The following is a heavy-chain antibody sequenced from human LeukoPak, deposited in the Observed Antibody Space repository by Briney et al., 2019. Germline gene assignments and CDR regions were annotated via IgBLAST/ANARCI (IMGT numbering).Heavy chain of an antibody. D-gene: IGHD4-17*01. V-gene: IGHV4-59*01. Sequence: PSETLSLTCTVSGGSISSYYWSWIRQPPGKGLEWIGYIYYSGSTNYNPSRKSRVTISVDTSKNQFSLKLSSVTAADTAVYYCARVGYGDYSNWFDPWGQGTLVTVSS. J-gene: IGHJ5*02. CDR1: GGSISSYY. CDR3: ARVGYGDYSNWFDP. CDR2: IYYSGST.